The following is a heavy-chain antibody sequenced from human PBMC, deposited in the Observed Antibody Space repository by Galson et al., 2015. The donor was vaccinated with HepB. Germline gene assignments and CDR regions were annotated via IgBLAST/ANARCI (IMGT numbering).Heavy chain of an antibody. Sequence: SLRLSCAASGFTFGNYWMHWVRQPPGQGLVWVSRISDDGIFTTYADSVKGRFTISRDNGKDTLYLHMNNLRVEDTAVYYCARGYSGTYRVDYWGQGILVTVSS. J-gene: IGHJ4*02. CDR1: GFTFGNYW. V-gene: IGHV3-74*01. CDR2: ISDDGIFT. D-gene: IGHD1-26*01. CDR3: ARGYSGTYRVDY.